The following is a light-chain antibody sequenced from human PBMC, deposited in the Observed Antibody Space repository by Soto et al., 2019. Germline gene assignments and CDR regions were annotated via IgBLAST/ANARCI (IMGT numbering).Light chain of an antibody. Sequence: SALPRAGSVSGSPGQSITIFCTGTSSDVGGYNYVSWYQQHPGKAPKLMIYDVSNRPSGVSNRFSGSKSGNTASLTISGLQAEDEADYYCSSYTSGNTYVFGTGTKVTVL. CDR3: SSYTSGNTYV. V-gene: IGLV2-14*01. CDR1: SSDVGGYNY. CDR2: DVS. J-gene: IGLJ1*01.